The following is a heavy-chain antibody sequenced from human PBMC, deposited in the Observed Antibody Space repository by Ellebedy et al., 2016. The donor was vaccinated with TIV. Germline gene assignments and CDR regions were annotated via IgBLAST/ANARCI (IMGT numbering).Heavy chain of an antibody. Sequence: AASVKVSCKASGYTFTTYGISWVRQAPGQGLEWMGWISGYIGNANYAHKFKDRVSMTTDTSTSTAYMEMRSLRSDDTAVYYCARENSRWSGDSDGKDVWGQGTTVTVSS. CDR2: ISGYIGNA. CDR3: ARENSRWSGDSDGKDV. D-gene: IGHD3-10*01. CDR1: GYTFTTYG. V-gene: IGHV1-18*01. J-gene: IGHJ6*02.